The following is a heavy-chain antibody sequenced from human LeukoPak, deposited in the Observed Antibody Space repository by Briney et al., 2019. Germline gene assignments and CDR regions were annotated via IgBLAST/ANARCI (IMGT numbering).Heavy chain of an antibody. CDR1: GFTFNTYG. D-gene: IGHD3-22*01. J-gene: IGHJ4*02. CDR2: IRYDGSNK. CDR3: AKDRVLWYDSSGYYSPDY. V-gene: IGHV3-30*02. Sequence: GGSLRLSCAASGFTFNTYGMHWVRQAPGKGLEWVAIIRYDGSNKFYAESVKGRFTISRDTSKKTLYLQMNSLRAEDTAVYFCAKDRVLWYDSSGYYSPDYWGQGTLVTVSS.